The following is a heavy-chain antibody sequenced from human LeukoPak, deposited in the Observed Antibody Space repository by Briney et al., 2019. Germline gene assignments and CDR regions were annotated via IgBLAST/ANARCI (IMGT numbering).Heavy chain of an antibody. CDR1: GGSISSSNYY. Sequence: SETLSLTCTVSGGSISSSNYYWGWIRQPPGKGLEWIGSIYYSGSTYYNPSLKSRVTISVDTSKNQFSLKLSSVTAADTAVYYCARLDGYCSGGSCYSVSFVDPWGQEPWSPSPQ. J-gene: IGHJ5*02. CDR3: ARLDGYCSGGSCYSVSFVDP. D-gene: IGHD2-15*01. CDR2: IYYSGST. V-gene: IGHV4-39*01.